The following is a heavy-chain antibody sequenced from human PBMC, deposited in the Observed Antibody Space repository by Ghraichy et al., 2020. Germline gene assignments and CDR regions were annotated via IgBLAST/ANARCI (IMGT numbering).Heavy chain of an antibody. Sequence: SVKVSCKASGGTFSSYAISWVRQAPGQGLEWMGGIIPIFGTANYAQKFQGRVTITADESTSTAYMELSSLRSEDTAVYYCARGLRFLEWFPRFDYWGQGTLVTVSS. D-gene: IGHD3-3*01. CDR1: GGTFSSYA. J-gene: IGHJ4*02. V-gene: IGHV1-69*13. CDR3: ARGLRFLEWFPRFDY. CDR2: IIPIFGTA.